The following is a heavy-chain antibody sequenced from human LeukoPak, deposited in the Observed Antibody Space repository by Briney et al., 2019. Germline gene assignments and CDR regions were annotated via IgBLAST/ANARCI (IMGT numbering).Heavy chain of an antibody. V-gene: IGHV4-59*01. CDR2: NSNSGSI. CDR3: ARVGRWSFDP. J-gene: IGHJ5*02. D-gene: IGHD2-15*01. Sequence: SETLSLTCTVSGGSISTYYWSWIRQSPGKRLEWIGYNSNSGSINYNPSLESRVTISVDTSKNQFSLRLTYVTAEDTAVYYCARVGRWSFDPWGQGTLVTVSS. CDR1: GGSISTYY.